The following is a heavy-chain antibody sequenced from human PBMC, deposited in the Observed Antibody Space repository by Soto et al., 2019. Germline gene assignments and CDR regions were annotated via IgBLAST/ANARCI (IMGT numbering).Heavy chain of an antibody. Sequence: QITLTESGPTLVKPTQTLTLTCTFSGFSLSADGVDVAWIRQPPGKALEWLALIYWDDDKRYSPSLKNRLTITKDTSKNHVVLTMTNMDPVDTATYYCAHAYGGTSWPNDAFDVWGQGTVVTVSS. CDR2: IYWDDDK. CDR1: GFSLSADGVD. V-gene: IGHV2-5*02. CDR3: AHAYGGTSWPNDAFDV. J-gene: IGHJ3*01. D-gene: IGHD2-2*01.